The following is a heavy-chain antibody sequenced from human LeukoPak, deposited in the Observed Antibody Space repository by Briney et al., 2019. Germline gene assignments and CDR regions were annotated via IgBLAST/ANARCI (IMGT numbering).Heavy chain of an antibody. J-gene: IGHJ3*02. D-gene: IGHD5-24*01. Sequence: ASVKVSCKASGYTFSAYYMHWVRQAPGQGLEWMGWINCNSGGSKYAQMFQGRATMTRDTSISTAYMELSRLRSDDTAVYYCARSEQEMAYDAFDIWGHGTMVTVSS. CDR3: ARSEQEMAYDAFDI. V-gene: IGHV1-2*02. CDR2: INCNSGGS. CDR1: GYTFSAYY.